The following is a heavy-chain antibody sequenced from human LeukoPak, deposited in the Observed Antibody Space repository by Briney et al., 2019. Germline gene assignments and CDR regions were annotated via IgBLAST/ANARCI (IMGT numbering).Heavy chain of an antibody. D-gene: IGHD6-13*01. CDR2: INPNSGGT. CDR3: ARSRGIAAAGRV. J-gene: IGHJ4*02. Sequence: ASVKVSCKASGYTFTGYYMHWVRQAPGQGLEWMGWINPNSGGTNYAQKFQGRVTMTRDTSISTAYMELSRLRSDDTAVYYCARSRGIAAAGRVWGQGTLVTVSS. V-gene: IGHV1-2*02. CDR1: GYTFTGYY.